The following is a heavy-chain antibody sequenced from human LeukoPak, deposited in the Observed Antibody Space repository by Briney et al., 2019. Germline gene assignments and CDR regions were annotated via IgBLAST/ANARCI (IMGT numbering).Heavy chain of an antibody. Sequence: PGGSLRLSCEASGFTFNDYYMSWLRQAPGRGLEGVSYISSSGSTIYYADSVKGRFTISRDNAKNSLYLQMNSLRAEDTAVYYCARTIWFGEFPDYWGQGTLVTVSS. D-gene: IGHD3-10*01. CDR3: ARTIWFGEFPDY. CDR1: GFTFNDYY. J-gene: IGHJ4*02. V-gene: IGHV3-11*04. CDR2: ISSSGSTI.